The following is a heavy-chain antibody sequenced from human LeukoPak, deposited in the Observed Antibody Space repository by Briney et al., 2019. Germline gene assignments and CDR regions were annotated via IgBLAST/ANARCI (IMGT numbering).Heavy chain of an antibody. Sequence: SVKVSCKASGGTFSSYGISWVRQAPGQGLEWMGRIIPILGIANYAQKFQGRVTITADKSTGTAYMELSSLRSEDTAVYYCAVPPLSGSGSSRPLAGVDVWGQGTTVTVSS. J-gene: IGHJ6*02. V-gene: IGHV1-69*04. CDR2: IIPILGIA. CDR1: GGTFSSYG. CDR3: AVPPLSGSGSSRPLAGVDV. D-gene: IGHD3-10*01.